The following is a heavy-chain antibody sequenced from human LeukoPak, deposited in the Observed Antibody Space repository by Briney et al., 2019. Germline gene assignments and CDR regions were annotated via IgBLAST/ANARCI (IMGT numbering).Heavy chain of an antibody. V-gene: IGHV3-74*01. CDR1: GFTFSNYW. J-gene: IGHJ5*02. CDR2: FNTDGSST. D-gene: IGHD4-23*01. Sequence: GGSLRLSCAASGFTFSNYWLHWVRQAPGKGLVWVSRFNTDGSSTSYADSVKGRLTISRDNAKNTVYLQMNSLRAEDTAVYYCARLSTVITWGQGTLVTVSS. CDR3: ARLSTVIT.